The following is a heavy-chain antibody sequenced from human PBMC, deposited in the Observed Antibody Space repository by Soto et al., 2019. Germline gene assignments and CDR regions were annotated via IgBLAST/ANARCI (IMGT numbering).Heavy chain of an antibody. CDR3: AGAYDIMEGYFEY. Sequence: QVQLQESGPGLVKPSQTLSLTCTVSGGSINNGDYSWSWVRQHPGKGLEWIGYIYYSGTTYYNPSLKSRVNMSVDPSKNQFSLKLSSVTAADTAVYYCAGAYDIMEGYFEYWSQGTLVTVSS. CDR2: IYYSGTT. D-gene: IGHD3-22*01. J-gene: IGHJ4*02. V-gene: IGHV4-31*03. CDR1: GGSINNGDYS.